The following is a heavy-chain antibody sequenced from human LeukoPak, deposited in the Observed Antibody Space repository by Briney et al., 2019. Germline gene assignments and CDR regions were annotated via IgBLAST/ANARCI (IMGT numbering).Heavy chain of an antibody. D-gene: IGHD3-22*01. J-gene: IGHJ4*02. CDR2: IYRDGRT. V-gene: IGHV3-53*01. CDR3: ATESGYFDSGGYFDS. Sequence: PGGSLRLSCAASGFSVSSKYMSLVRQAPGKGLEWVSVIYRDGRTYYADSVKGRFTISRDNSKNTLYLQMNSLRAEDTALYYCATESGYFDSGGYFDSWGQGTLVTVSS. CDR1: GFSVSSKY.